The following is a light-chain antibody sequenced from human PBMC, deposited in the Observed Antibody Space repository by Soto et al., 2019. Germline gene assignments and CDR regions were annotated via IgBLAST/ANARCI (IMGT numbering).Light chain of an antibody. CDR2: GAS. CDR3: QQYDSSPT. CDR1: QSITSGY. Sequence: IVLTQSPGTLSLFPGERATLSCRASQSITSGYLAWYQQKPGQSPRLLIYGASSRATGIPDRFSGSGSGTDFTLTISRLEPEDFAVYYCQQYDSSPTFGQGTRLEIK. V-gene: IGKV3-20*01. J-gene: IGKJ5*01.